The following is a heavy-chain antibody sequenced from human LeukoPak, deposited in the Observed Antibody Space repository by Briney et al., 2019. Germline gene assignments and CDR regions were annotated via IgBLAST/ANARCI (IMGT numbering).Heavy chain of an antibody. D-gene: IGHD3-22*01. CDR3: ARDPRGDPDYYGSSGPI. CDR1: GGSISSSSYY. Sequence: PSETLSLTCTVSGGSISSSSYYWGWIRQPPGKGLEWIGSIYYSGSTYYNPSLKSRVTISVDTSKNQFSLKLSSVTAADTAVYYCARDPRGDPDYYGSSGPIWGQGTMVTVSS. V-gene: IGHV4-39*07. J-gene: IGHJ3*02. CDR2: IYYSGST.